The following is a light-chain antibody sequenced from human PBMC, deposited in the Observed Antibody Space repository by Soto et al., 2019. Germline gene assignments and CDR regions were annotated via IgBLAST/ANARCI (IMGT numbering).Light chain of an antibody. CDR1: SSGISGYNF. V-gene: IGLV2-8*01. Sequence: QSALTQPPSASGSPGQSVTISCTGTSSGISGYNFVSWYQQYPGKAPKFLIYEVSKRPSGVPDRFSGSKSGNTASLTVSGLQAEDEADYYCSSYAGNNNVVFGGGTKLTVL. CDR3: SSYAGNNNVV. CDR2: EVS. J-gene: IGLJ2*01.